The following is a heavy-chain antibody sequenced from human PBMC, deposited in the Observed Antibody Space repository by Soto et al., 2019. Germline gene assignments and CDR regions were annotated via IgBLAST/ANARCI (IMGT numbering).Heavy chain of an antibody. J-gene: IGHJ6*02. CDR2: IIPIFGTA. Sequence: SVKVSCKASGGTFSSYAISWVRQAPGQGLEWMGGIIPIFGTANYAQKFQGRVTITTDTSTSTAYMELRSLRSEDTAVYYCARDSDFWSGYYGMDVWGQGTTVTVSS. V-gene: IGHV1-69*05. CDR3: ARDSDFWSGYYGMDV. CDR1: GGTFSSYA. D-gene: IGHD3-3*01.